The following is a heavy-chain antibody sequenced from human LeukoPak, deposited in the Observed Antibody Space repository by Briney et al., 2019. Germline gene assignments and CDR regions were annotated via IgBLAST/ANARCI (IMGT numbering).Heavy chain of an antibody. Sequence: ASVKVSCKASGYTFTSCDINWVRQATGQGLEWMGWMNPNSGNTGFAQKFQDRVSMTRDTSINTAYMELTSLRSGDTAVYYCARATPGGLHGYSFDYWGQGTVVTVYS. J-gene: IGHJ4*02. CDR1: GYTFTSCD. CDR3: ARATPGGLHGYSFDY. V-gene: IGHV1-8*01. CDR2: MNPNSGNT. D-gene: IGHD5-24*01.